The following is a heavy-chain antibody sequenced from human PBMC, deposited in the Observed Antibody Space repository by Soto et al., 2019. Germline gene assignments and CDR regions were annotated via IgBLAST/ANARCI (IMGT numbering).Heavy chain of an antibody. CDR3: AAPVWFGELLGDYYYYGMDV. D-gene: IGHD3-10*01. CDR2: IVVGSGNT. V-gene: IGHV1-58*01. J-gene: IGHJ6*02. Sequence: PVQVSCKASGFTFTSSAVQWVRQGRGQRLEWIGWIVVGSGNTNYAQKFQERVTITRDMSTSTAYMELSSLRSEDTAVYYCAAPVWFGELLGDYYYYGMDVWGQGTTVTVSS. CDR1: GFTFTSSA.